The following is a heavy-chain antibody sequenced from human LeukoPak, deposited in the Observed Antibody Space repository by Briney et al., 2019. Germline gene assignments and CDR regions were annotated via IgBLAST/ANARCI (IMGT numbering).Heavy chain of an antibody. D-gene: IGHD6-13*01. Sequence: GRSLRLSCAASGFTFSSYAMHWVRQAPGKGLEWVAVKSYDGSNKYYADSVKGRFTISRDNSKNTLYLQMNSLRAEDTAVYYCAATSIAAAWDYWGQGTLVTVSS. CDR1: GFTFSSYA. V-gene: IGHV3-30*04. CDR3: AATSIAAAWDY. J-gene: IGHJ4*02. CDR2: KSYDGSNK.